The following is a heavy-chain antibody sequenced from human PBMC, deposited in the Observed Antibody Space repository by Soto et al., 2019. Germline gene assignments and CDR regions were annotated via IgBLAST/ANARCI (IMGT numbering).Heavy chain of an antibody. CDR3: AREVVAPYYYYGMDV. CDR1: GYTFTRSG. CDR2: ISTYNGDT. V-gene: IGHV1-18*01. Sequence: QVQLVQSGAEVKKPGASVKVSCKACGYTFTRSGISWVRQAPGQGLEWMGWISTYNGDTNYAQTFQGRVTMTTDTSTSTGHMEVRSLRSDDTAVYYCAREVVAPYYYYGMDVWGQGTPVTVSS. D-gene: IGHD5-12*01. J-gene: IGHJ6*02.